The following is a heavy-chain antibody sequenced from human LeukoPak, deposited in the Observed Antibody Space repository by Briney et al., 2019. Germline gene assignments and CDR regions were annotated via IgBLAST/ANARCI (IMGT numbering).Heavy chain of an antibody. CDR2: IYPGDSDT. D-gene: IGHD3-22*01. V-gene: IGHV5-51*01. J-gene: IGHJ4*02. CDR3: ARSPYYFDSTTYYYFDY. CDR1: GYNFTNYW. Sequence: PGEPLKISCKGSGYNFTNYWIVWVRQMPGKGLEWMGIIYPGDSDTRYSPSFQGQVTISADKSISTAYLQWSSLKASDTAMYYCARSPYYFDSTTYYYFDYWGQGTLVTVSS.